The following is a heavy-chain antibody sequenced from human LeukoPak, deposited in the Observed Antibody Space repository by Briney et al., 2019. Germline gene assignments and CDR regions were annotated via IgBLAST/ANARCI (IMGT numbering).Heavy chain of an antibody. CDR3: ARVIAAAGTEWFDP. CDR1: GGSISGYY. CDR2: IYYSGST. D-gene: IGHD6-13*01. Sequence: SETLSLTCTVSGGSISGYYWSWIRQPPGKGLEWMGYIYYSGSTNYNPYLKGRVTISVDTSKNQFSLKLSSVTAADTAVYYCARVIAAAGTEWFDPWGQGTLVTVSS. V-gene: IGHV4-59*01. J-gene: IGHJ5*02.